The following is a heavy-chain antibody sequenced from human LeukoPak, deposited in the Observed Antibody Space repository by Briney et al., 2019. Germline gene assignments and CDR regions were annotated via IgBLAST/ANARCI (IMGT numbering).Heavy chain of an antibody. D-gene: IGHD3-22*01. CDR2: ITCSGDAT. CDR1: GFTFNIYA. V-gene: IGHV3-23*01. CDR3: AKDRPNYHESNGHYYRLNGDS. Sequence: GGSLRLSCAASGFTFNIYAMSWVRQAPGKGLEWVSSITCSGDATFHADSVKDRFTISRDNSKSTLYLQMSRLRVEDTAVYYCAKDRPNYHESNGHYYRLNGDSWGQGTLVTVSS. J-gene: IGHJ5*01.